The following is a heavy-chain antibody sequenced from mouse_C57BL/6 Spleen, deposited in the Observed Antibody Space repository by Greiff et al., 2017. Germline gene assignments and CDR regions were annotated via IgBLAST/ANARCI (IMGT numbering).Heavy chain of an antibody. D-gene: IGHD1-1*01. J-gene: IGHJ2*01. CDR1: GYTFTDYE. CDR3: TRELLLPTGDYFDY. Sequence: VQLQQSGAELVRPGASVTLSCKASGYTFTDYEMHWVKQTPVHGLEWIGAIDPETGGTAYNQKFKGKAILTADKSSSTAYMELRSLTSEDSAVYYCTRELLLPTGDYFDYWGQGTTLTVSS. V-gene: IGHV1-15*01. CDR2: IDPETGGT.